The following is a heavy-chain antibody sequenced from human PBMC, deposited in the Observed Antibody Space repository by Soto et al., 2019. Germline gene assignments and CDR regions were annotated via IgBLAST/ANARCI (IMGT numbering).Heavy chain of an antibody. CDR1: GGSISSGGYY. V-gene: IGHV4-31*03. D-gene: IGHD2-8*02. CDR2: IFYSGTT. CDR3: ARDKITGLFDY. J-gene: IGHJ4*02. Sequence: SETLSLTCTVSGGSISSGGYYWSWIRQHPGKGLEWIGYIFYSGTTYYNPSLKSRVTISVDTSKNQFSLKLTSVTAVDTAVYYCARDKITGLFDYWGQGTLVTVSS.